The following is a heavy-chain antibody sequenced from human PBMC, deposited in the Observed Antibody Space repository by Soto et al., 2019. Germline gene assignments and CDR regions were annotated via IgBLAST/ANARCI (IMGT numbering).Heavy chain of an antibody. CDR1: GVTFRDYA. D-gene: IGHD3-10*01. CDR3: SLWLGELPHYYYGLDV. CDR2: IRSKAYGGTT. V-gene: IGHV3-49*05. Sequence: EVQLVESGGGLVKPGRSLRLSCTASGVTFRDYAMSWFRQAPGKGLEWVGLIRSKAYGGTTEYAASVKGRFTISRDEPKSIAYLHMNSLKTEDTAVYYCSLWLGELPHYYYGLDVWGQGTTVIVSS. J-gene: IGHJ6*02.